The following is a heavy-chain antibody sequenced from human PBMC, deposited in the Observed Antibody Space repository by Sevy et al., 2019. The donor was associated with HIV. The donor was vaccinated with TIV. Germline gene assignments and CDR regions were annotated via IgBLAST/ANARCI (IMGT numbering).Heavy chain of an antibody. CDR1: GFTVNSNY. V-gene: IGHV3-66*01. CDR3: ARGKSGYGYALIY. J-gene: IGHJ4*02. CDR2: IHSDDTT. D-gene: IGHD5-18*01. Sequence: GGSLRLSCAASGFTVNSNYMTWVRQAPGKGLEGVSVIHSDDTTYHADSVKDGFTISRENFKNTLYLHMSSLRAEDTAVYYCARGKSGYGYALIYWGQGTLVTVSS.